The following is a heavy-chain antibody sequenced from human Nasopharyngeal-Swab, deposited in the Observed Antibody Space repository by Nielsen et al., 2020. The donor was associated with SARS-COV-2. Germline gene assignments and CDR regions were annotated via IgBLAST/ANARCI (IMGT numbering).Heavy chain of an antibody. CDR1: GYTFTSYG. CDR2: ISAYNGNT. CDR3: ARDPTPEAWIQLWGDYYYGMDV. J-gene: IGHJ6*02. D-gene: IGHD5-18*01. Sequence: ASVKVSCKASGYTFTSYGISWVRQAPGQGLEWMGWISAYNGNTNYAQKLQGRVTMTTDTSTSTAYMELRSLRSDDTAVYYCARDPTPEAWIQLWGDYYYGMDVWGQGTTVTVSS. V-gene: IGHV1-18*01.